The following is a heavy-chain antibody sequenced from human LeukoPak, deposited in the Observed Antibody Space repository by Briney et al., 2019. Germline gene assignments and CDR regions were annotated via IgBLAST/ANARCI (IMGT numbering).Heavy chain of an antibody. D-gene: IGHD4-17*01. CDR3: ARHYGDARYFQH. V-gene: IGHV4-61*05. CDR1: GGSITSSSYY. CDR2: IYYSGST. J-gene: IGHJ1*01. Sequence: PSETLSLTCTVSGGSITSSSYYWAWIRQSPGKGLEWIGYIYYSGSTNYNPSLKSRVTISVDTSKNQFSLKLSSVTAADTAVYYCARHYGDARYFQHWGQGTLVTVSS.